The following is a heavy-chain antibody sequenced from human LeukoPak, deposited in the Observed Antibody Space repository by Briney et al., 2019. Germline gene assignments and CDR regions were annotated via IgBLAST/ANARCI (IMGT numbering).Heavy chain of an antibody. V-gene: IGHV4-39*01. D-gene: IGHD3-10*01. CDR3: ARLFGLPARGVIIGYYFDY. CDR2: IYYSGST. J-gene: IGHJ4*02. CDR1: GGSFSSSSYY. Sequence: PSETLSLTCTVSGGSFSSSSYYWGWIRQPPGKGLEWIGSIYYSGSTYYNPSLKSRVTISVDTSKNQFSLKLSSVTAADTAVYYCARLFGLPARGVIIGYYFDYWGQGTLVTVSS.